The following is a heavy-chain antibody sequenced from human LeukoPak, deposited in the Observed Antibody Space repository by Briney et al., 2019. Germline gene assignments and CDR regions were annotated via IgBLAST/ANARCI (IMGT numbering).Heavy chain of an antibody. CDR3: ARAPSHRGFDY. V-gene: IGHV3-23*01. Sequence: GGSLRLSCADSGFTFSTNVMAWVRQTPGKGLEWVSVISSPADTIYYADFVRGRFTISRDNSKYTLYLHLNSLRVDDTAVYYCARAPSHRGFDYWGQGTLVTVSS. CDR1: GFTFSTNV. J-gene: IGHJ4*02. CDR2: ISSPADTI.